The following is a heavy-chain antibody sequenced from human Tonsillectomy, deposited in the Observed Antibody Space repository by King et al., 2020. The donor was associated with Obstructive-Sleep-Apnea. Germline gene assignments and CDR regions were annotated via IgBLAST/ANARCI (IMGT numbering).Heavy chain of an antibody. J-gene: IGHJ4*02. D-gene: IGHD1-26*01. CDR1: GYSISSAYY. CDR3: AKLGPIVGGDL. V-gene: IGHV4-38-2*02. CDR2: IYQSGST. Sequence: QLQESGPGLVKPSDTLSLTCTVFGYSISSAYYWGWIRQPPGKGLEWIGSIYQSGSTYYNPSLKSRVTILVDTSKNQFSLKLSSVTAADTAVYYCAKLGPIVGGDLWGQGT.